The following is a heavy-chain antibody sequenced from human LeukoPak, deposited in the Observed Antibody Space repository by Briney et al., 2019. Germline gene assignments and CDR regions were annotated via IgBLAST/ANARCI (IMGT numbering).Heavy chain of an antibody. CDR3: ARGVGANYYFYYMDV. V-gene: IGHV4-59*01. D-gene: IGHD1-26*01. Sequence: SETLSLTCTVSGDSISTYFWSWIRQPPGKGLEWIGYAHSSGSTNYNPSLKSRVTISADASKNQFSLNLRSVTAADTAVYYCARGVGANYYFYYMDVWGKGTTVTVSS. CDR2: AHSSGST. J-gene: IGHJ6*03. CDR1: GDSISTYF.